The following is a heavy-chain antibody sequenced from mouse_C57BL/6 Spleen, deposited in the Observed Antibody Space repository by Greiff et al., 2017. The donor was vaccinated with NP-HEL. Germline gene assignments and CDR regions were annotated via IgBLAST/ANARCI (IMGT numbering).Heavy chain of an antibody. D-gene: IGHD2-4*01. CDR1: GYAFSSYW. Sequence: QVQLQQSGAELVKPGASVKISCKASGYAFSSYWMNWVKQRPGKGLEWIGQIYPGDGDTNYNGKFKGKATLTADKSSSTAYMQLSSLTSEDSAVYFCARGARDYDGWFAYWGQGTLVTVSA. CDR3: ARGARDYDGWFAY. CDR2: IYPGDGDT. V-gene: IGHV1-80*01. J-gene: IGHJ3*01.